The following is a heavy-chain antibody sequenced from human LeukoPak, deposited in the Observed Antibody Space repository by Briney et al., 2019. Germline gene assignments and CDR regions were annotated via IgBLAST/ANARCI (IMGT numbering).Heavy chain of an antibody. J-gene: IGHJ4*02. CDR1: GFTFSSYA. CDR2: ISGSGGST. D-gene: IGHD6-13*01. V-gene: IGHV3-23*01. CDR3: AKTRSSSWKEFDY. Sequence: GGSLRLSCAASGFTFSSYAMSWVRQAPGKGLEGVSAISGSGGSTYYADSVKGRFTISRDNSKNTLYLQMNSLRAEDTAVYYCAKTRSSSWKEFDYWGQGTLVTVSS.